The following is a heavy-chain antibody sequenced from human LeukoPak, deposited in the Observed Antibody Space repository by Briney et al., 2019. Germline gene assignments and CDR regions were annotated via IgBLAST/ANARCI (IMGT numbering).Heavy chain of an antibody. CDR1: GFTFSSCG. D-gene: IGHD6-19*01. CDR2: IRYDGSNK. Sequence: GGSLRLSCAASGFTFSSCGMHWVRQAPGKGLEWVAFIRYDGSNKYYADSVKGRFTISRDNSKNTLYLQMNSLRAEDTAVYYCAKGAWGVAVADYFDYWGQGTLVTVSS. V-gene: IGHV3-30*02. J-gene: IGHJ4*02. CDR3: AKGAWGVAVADYFDY.